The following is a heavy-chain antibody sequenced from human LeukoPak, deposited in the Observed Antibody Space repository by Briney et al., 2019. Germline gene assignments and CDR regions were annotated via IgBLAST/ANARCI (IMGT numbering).Heavy chain of an antibody. CDR1: GFTFSSYG. CDR2: ISYDGSDK. CDR3: AKDQGRSDY. V-gene: IGHV3-30*18. Sequence: PGGSLRLSCAASGFTFSSYGMHWVRQAPGKGLEWVAVISYDGSDKYYADSVKGRFTISRDNSKNTLYLQMNSLRAEDTAVYYCAKDQGRSDYWGQGTLVTVSS. J-gene: IGHJ4*02.